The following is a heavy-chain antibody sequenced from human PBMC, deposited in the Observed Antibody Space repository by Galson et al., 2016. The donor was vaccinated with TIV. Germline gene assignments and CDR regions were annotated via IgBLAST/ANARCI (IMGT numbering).Heavy chain of an antibody. CDR2: INPLFGIA. D-gene: IGHD3-16*01. Sequence: VKVSCKASGGIFNTYALSWVRQAPGQGLEWMGGINPLFGIATYAEKFQGSVTITADTSTRPAYMELSNLRSEDTAMYYCARGPNYYHSYMDVWGKGTTVTVSS. J-gene: IGHJ6*03. CDR3: ARGPNYYHSYMDV. CDR1: GGIFNTYA. V-gene: IGHV1-69*10.